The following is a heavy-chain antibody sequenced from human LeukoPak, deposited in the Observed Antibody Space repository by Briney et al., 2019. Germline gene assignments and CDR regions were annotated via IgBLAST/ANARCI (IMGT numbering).Heavy chain of an antibody. CDR2: INHSGST. Sequence: SETLSLTCAVYGGSFSGYYWSWIRQPPGKGLEWIGEINHSGSTNYNPSLKSRVTISIDTSKNQFSLKLTSVTAADTAVYYCATTTIRLGYWGQGTLVTVSS. J-gene: IGHJ4*02. CDR1: GGSFSGYY. V-gene: IGHV4-34*01. CDR3: ATTTIRLGY. D-gene: IGHD1-26*01.